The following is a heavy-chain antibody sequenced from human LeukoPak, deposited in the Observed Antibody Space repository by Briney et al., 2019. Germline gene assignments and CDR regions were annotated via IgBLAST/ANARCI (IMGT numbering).Heavy chain of an antibody. J-gene: IGHJ6*02. CDR3: ARYDRSPPILRFLEWSPGGYGMDV. Sequence: GASVKVSCKASGYTFTSYGISWVRQAPGQGLEWMGWISAYNGNTNYAQKLQGRVTMTTDTSTSTAYMELRSLRSDDTAVYYCARYDRSPPILRFLEWSPGGYGMDVWGQGTTVTVSS. D-gene: IGHD3-3*01. CDR1: GYTFTSYG. CDR2: ISAYNGNT. V-gene: IGHV1-18*01.